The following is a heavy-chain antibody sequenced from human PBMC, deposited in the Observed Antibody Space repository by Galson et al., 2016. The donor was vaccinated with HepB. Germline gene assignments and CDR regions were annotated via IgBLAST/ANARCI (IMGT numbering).Heavy chain of an antibody. D-gene: IGHD3-10*01. Sequence: SLRLSCAASGFSFSSYTMGWVRQSPEKGLEWIASIRSGGTFIYYAGSVRGRFTISRDNAKSSLYLQMSVLRAEDTAIYYCAREPYGSRGRFDFWGPGTLVTVSS. CDR3: AREPYGSRGRFDF. V-gene: IGHV3-21*01. CDR1: GFSFSSYT. J-gene: IGHJ4*02. CDR2: IRSGGTFI.